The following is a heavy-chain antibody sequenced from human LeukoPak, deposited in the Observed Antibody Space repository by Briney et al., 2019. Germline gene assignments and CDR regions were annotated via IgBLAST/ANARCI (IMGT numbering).Heavy chain of an antibody. CDR1: GGSISSYY. D-gene: IGHD3-9*01. Sequence: PSETLSLTCTVSGGSISSYYWSWIRQPPGKGLEWIGYIYYSGSTNYNPSLKSRVTISVDTSKNRFSLKLSSVTAADTAVYYCARGSNRDYDILTGYYRVEYFQHWGQGTLVTVSS. J-gene: IGHJ1*01. CDR3: ARGSNRDYDILTGYYRVEYFQH. CDR2: IYYSGST. V-gene: IGHV4-59*01.